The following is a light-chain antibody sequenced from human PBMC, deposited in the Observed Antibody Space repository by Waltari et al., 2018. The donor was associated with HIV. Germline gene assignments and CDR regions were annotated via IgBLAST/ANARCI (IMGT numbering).Light chain of an antibody. CDR1: QTVFYTSHNKNY. CDR3: QQYFSSPPYT. CDR2: WAS. Sequence: DIVMTQSPDSLSGSLGERATITCKSSQTVFYTSHNKNYLAWYQQKPGQPPKLLIYWASMRDSGIPDRFSGSGSGTDFTLTISRLQTEDVAVYYCQQYFSSPPYTFGQGTKLEIK. J-gene: IGKJ2*01. V-gene: IGKV4-1*01.